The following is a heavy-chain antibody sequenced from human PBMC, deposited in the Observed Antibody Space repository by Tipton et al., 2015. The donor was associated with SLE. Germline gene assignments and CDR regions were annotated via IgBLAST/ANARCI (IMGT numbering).Heavy chain of an antibody. CDR3: ARQGSTTDGLSYYYGMDV. CDR2: IYYIGDT. Sequence: TLSLTCTVSGGSISSGDYYWAWIRQPPGKGLEWIGYIYYIGDTYYNPSLKSRVTISVDTSKNQFSVKLTSVTAADTAVYYCARQGSTTDGLSYYYGMDVLGQGATVTVS. CDR1: GGSISSGDYY. V-gene: IGHV4-30-4*08. J-gene: IGHJ6*02. D-gene: IGHD1-1*01.